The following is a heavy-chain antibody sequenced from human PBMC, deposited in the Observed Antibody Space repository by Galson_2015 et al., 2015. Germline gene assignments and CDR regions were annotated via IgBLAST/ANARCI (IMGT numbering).Heavy chain of an antibody. CDR3: AGGGDTPFDI. D-gene: IGHD4-17*01. V-gene: IGHV3-73*01. CDR1: GFTVGDSG. Sequence: SLRLSCAASGFTVGDSGLHWVRQASGKGLEWVGLIRSKTKNYATLYAASVNGRFTFSRDDSRNTAYLQMNSLKTEDTAVYYCAGGGDTPFDIWVQGTMVTVSS. J-gene: IGHJ3*02. CDR2: IRSKTKNYAT.